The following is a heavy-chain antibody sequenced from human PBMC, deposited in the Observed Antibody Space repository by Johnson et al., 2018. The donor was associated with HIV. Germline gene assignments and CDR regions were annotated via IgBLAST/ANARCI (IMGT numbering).Heavy chain of an antibody. Sequence: QVQLVESGGGVVQPGRSLRVSCAASGFTFSSYWMSWVRQAPGKGLAWVAFIRYDGSNKYYADSVKGRFTISTDNSKNTLYQQMNSLRAEDTAVYYCARTCMGDYESSDENAFDIWGQGTMVTVSS. V-gene: IGHV3-30*02. CDR3: ARTCMGDYESSDENAFDI. J-gene: IGHJ3*02. CDR1: GFTFSSYW. D-gene: IGHD3-22*01. CDR2: IRYDGSNK.